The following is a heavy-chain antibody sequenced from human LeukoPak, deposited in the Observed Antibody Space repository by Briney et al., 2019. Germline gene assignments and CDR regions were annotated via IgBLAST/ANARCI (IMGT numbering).Heavy chain of an antibody. CDR1: GFNFSNYS. V-gene: IGHV3-21*01. Sequence: GGSLRLSCAASGFNFSNYSMTWVRQAPGKGLEWVSSISSSSVFLYYADSVKGRFTISRDNAKNSLYPQMKSLRAEDTAVYYCGHIAVRVWGQGTLVTVSS. D-gene: IGHD6-19*01. J-gene: IGHJ4*02. CDR2: ISSSSVFL. CDR3: GHIAVRV.